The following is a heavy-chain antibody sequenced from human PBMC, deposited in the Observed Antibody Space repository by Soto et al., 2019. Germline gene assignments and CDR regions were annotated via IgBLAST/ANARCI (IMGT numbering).Heavy chain of an antibody. J-gene: IGHJ6*02. CDR1: GGSFSGYF. D-gene: IGHD3-10*01. V-gene: IGHV4-34*01. CDR3: ARINPGAGHYYDMDV. CDR2: TNHRGST. Sequence: SETLSLTCEVYGGSFSGYFWTWIRQAPGKGLEWIGETNHRGSTNYNPSLTSRVTISVDTSKSQFSMKLSSVTAVDTAVYYCARINPGAGHYYDMDVWGQGTTVTVS.